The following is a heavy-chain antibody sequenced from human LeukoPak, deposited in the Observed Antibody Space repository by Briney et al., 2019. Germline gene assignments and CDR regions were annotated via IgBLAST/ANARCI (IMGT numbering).Heavy chain of an antibody. D-gene: IGHD1-1*01. CDR2: IYTSGST. CDR1: GGSISSGSYY. V-gene: IGHV4-61*02. Sequence: SQTLSLTCTGSGGSISSGSYYWSWIRQPAGKGLERIGRIYTSGSTNYNPSLKSRVTISVDTSKNQFSLKLSSVTAADTAVYYCARDRNWNDGLDYWGQGTLVTVSS. J-gene: IGHJ4*02. CDR3: ARDRNWNDGLDY.